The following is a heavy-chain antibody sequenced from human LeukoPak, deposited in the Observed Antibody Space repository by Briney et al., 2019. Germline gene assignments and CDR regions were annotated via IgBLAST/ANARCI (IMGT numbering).Heavy chain of an antibody. D-gene: IGHD3-16*02. CDR3: ARGRPYRYHAYYYYYYMDV. V-gene: IGHV4-34*01. CDR1: GGSFSGYY. Sequence: SETLSLTCAVYGGSFSGYYWSWIRQPPGKGLEWIGEINHSGSTNYNPSLKSRVTISVDTSKNQFSLKLSSVTAADTAVYYCARGRPYRYHAYYYYYYMDVWGKGTTVTVSS. CDR2: INHSGST. J-gene: IGHJ6*03.